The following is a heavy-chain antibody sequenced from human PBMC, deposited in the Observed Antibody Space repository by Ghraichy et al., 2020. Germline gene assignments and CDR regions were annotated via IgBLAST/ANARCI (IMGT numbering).Heavy chain of an antibody. CDR1: GFTFSSYA. V-gene: IGHV3-23*01. CDR3: AKAPLGCSGGSCYSGYYYGMDV. D-gene: IGHD2-15*01. J-gene: IGHJ6*02. CDR2: ISGSGGST. Sequence: GGSLRLSCAASGFTFSSYAMSWVRQAPGKGLEWVSAISGSGGSTYYADSVKGRFTISRDNSKNTLYLQMNSLRAEDTAVYYCAKAPLGCSGGSCYSGYYYGMDVWGQGTTVTVSS.